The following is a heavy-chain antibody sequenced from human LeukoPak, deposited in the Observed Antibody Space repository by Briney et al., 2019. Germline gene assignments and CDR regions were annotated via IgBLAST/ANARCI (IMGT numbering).Heavy chain of an antibody. V-gene: IGHV4-4*07. D-gene: IGHD3/OR15-3a*01. J-gene: IGHJ6*03. CDR2: IYVSGNS. Sequence: PSETLSLTRTVSNGSINEHYWSWVRQTAGKGLEWIGRIYVSGNSNYNPSLKSRVTMSVEESKDQISLKLRSVTAADTAVYYCARVGGLSAYYYYMDVWGKGTTVTVS. CDR1: NGSINEHY. CDR3: ARVGGLSAYYYYMDV.